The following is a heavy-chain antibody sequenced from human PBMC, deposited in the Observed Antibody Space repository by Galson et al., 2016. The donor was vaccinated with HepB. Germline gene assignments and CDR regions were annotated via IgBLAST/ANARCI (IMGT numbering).Heavy chain of an antibody. J-gene: IGHJ4*02. Sequence: QSGAEVKKPGESLRISCRASGYNFSSYWITWVRQMPGKGLEWMGRIDPTDAETDYSPSFQGHVTISTDKSINTVFLEWSRLEASDTAIYYCARRYASSWAWGYWGQGTLVTVAS. CDR1: GYNFSSYW. D-gene: IGHD6-13*01. CDR2: IDPTDAET. V-gene: IGHV5-10-1*01. CDR3: ARRYASSWAWGY.